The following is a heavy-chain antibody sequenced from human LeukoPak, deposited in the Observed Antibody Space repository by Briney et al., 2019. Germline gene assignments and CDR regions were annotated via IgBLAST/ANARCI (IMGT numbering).Heavy chain of an antibody. CDR2: ISYSGST. Sequence: SETLSLTCTVSGGSISSYYWSWIRQPPGKGLEWIGDISYSGSTNSSPSLKSRVTISVDTSKNQFSLKLSSVTAAETAVYYCARVENYGSGSSEYWFDPWGQGTLVTVSS. CDR1: GGSISSYY. J-gene: IGHJ5*02. D-gene: IGHD3-10*01. CDR3: ARVENYGSGSSEYWFDP. V-gene: IGHV4-59*01.